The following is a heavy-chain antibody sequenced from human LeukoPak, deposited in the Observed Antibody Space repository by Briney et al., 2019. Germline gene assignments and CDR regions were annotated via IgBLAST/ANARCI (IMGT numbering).Heavy chain of an antibody. CDR3: ARKSFTIFGVVTTGVWFDP. Sequence: SETLSLTRAVSGYSISSGYYWGWIRQPPGKGLEWIGSIYHSGSTYYNPSLKSRVTISVDTSKNQFSLKLSSVTAADTAVYYCARKSFTIFGVVTTGVWFDPWGQGTLVTVSS. CDR1: GYSISSGYY. D-gene: IGHD3-3*01. CDR2: IYHSGST. J-gene: IGHJ5*02. V-gene: IGHV4-38-2*01.